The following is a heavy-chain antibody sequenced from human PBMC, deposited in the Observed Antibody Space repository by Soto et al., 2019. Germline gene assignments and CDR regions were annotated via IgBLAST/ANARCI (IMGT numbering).Heavy chain of an antibody. CDR2: ISAYNGNT. V-gene: IGHV1-18*01. CDR3: AREIEYYYDSSGYYTFDY. Sequence: EASVKVSCKASGYTFTSYGISWVRQAPGQGLEWMGWISAYNGNTNYAQKLQGRVTMTTDTSTSTAYMELRSLRSDDTAVYYCAREIEYYYDSSGYYTFDYWGQGTLVTVSS. D-gene: IGHD3-22*01. J-gene: IGHJ4*02. CDR1: GYTFTSYG.